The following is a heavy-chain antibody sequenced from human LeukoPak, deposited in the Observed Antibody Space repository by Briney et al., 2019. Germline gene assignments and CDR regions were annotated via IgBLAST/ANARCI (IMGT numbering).Heavy chain of an antibody. CDR1: GYTFTSFG. CDR2: ISAYNGNT. D-gene: IGHD2-21*02. J-gene: IGHJ4*02. CDR3: ARGPYCGGDCYFDY. Sequence: GASVKVSCKASGYTFTSFGISWVRQAPGQGLEWMEWISAYNGNTNYAQKLQGRVTMTTDTSTSTAYMELRSLRSDDTAVHYCARGPYCGGDCYFDYWGQGTLVTVSS. V-gene: IGHV1-18*01.